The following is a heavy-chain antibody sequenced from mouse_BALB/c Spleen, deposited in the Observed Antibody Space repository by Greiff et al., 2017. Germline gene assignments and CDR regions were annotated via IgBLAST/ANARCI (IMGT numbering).Heavy chain of an antibody. CDR2: IDPYYGGT. J-gene: IGHJ4*01. Sequence: VQLKESGPELEKPGASVKISCKASGYSFTGYNMNWVKQSNGKSLEWIGNIDPYYGGTSYNQKFKGKATLTVDKSSSTAYMQLKSLTSEDSAVYYCLYYDYDGAMDYWGQGTSVTVSA. CDR1: GYSFTGYN. D-gene: IGHD2-4*01. CDR3: LYYDYDGAMDY. V-gene: IGHV1-39*01.